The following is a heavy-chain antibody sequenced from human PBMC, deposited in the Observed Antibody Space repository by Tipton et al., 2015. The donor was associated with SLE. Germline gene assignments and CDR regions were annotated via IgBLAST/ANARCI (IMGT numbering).Heavy chain of an antibody. CDR2: IYTSGST. CDR3: ASDQTPITMIVVGFDY. J-gene: IGHJ4*02. CDR1: GGSISSGSYY. D-gene: IGHD3-22*01. V-gene: IGHV4-61*02. Sequence: TLSLTCTVSGGSISSGSYYWSWIRQPAGKGLEWIGRIYTSGSTNYNPSLKSRVTISVDTSKNQFSLKLSSVTAADTAVYYCASDQTPITMIVVGFDYWGQGTLVTVSS.